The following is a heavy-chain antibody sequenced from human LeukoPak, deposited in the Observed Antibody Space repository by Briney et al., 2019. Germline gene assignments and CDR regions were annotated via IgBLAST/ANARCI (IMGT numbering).Heavy chain of an antibody. CDR1: GFTFSSYG. CDR2: ISGSGGST. V-gene: IGHV3-23*01. Sequence: GGTLRLSCAASGFTFSSYGMSWVRQAPGKGLEWVSAISGSGGSTYYADSVKGRFTISRDNSKNTLYLQMNSLRAEDTAVYYCAKDPPQWDGDYVGDYWGQGTLVTVSS. CDR3: AKDPPQWDGDYVGDY. D-gene: IGHD4-17*01. J-gene: IGHJ4*02.